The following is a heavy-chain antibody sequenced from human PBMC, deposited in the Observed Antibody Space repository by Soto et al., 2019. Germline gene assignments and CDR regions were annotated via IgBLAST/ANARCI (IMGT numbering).Heavy chain of an antibody. CDR3: ARGSSSWYVSFDY. V-gene: IGHV3-74*01. D-gene: IGHD6-13*01. J-gene: IGHJ4*02. CDR1: GFTFSSYS. CDR2: INSDGSIT. Sequence: PGGSLRLSCAASGFTFSSYSMNWVRQAPGKGLVWVSRINSDGSITSYADSVKGQFTISRDNAKNTLYLQMNSLRADDTAVYYCARGSSSWYVSFDYWGQGMLVTVSS.